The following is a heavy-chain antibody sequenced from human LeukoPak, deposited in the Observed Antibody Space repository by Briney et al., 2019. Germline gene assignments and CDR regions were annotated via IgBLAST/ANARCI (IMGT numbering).Heavy chain of an antibody. CDR3: ARRASGSYSF. CDR2: IYYTGAT. CDR1: GGSISSSSYY. J-gene: IGHJ4*02. V-gene: IGHV4-39*01. Sequence: PSETLSLTCTVSGGSISSSSYYWGWIRQPPGKGLEWIGSIYYTGATYYNPSLESRVTISVDTSKNQFSLKLSSVTAADTAVYYCARRASGSYSFWGQGTLVTVSS. D-gene: IGHD1-26*01.